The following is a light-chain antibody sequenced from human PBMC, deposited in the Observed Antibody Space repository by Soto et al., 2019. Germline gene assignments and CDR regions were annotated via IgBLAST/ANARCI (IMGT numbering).Light chain of an antibody. Sequence: EIVMTQSPATLSVSPGERATLSFRASQSVSSNLAWYQQKPGPAPRLLIYGASTRATGIPARFSGSGSGTEFTLTISSLQSEDFAVYYCQHYNNWPRTVGQGTKVEIK. CDR3: QHYNNWPRT. V-gene: IGKV3-15*01. CDR2: GAS. CDR1: QSVSSN. J-gene: IGKJ1*01.